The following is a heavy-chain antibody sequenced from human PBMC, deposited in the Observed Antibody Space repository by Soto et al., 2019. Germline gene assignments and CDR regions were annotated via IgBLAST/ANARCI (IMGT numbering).Heavy chain of an antibody. J-gene: IGHJ4*02. CDR2: IYYSGST. Sequence: NPSETLSLTCTVSGGSISSYYWSWIRQPPGKGLEWIGNIYYSGSTNYNPSLKSRVTISVDTSKNQFSLKLSSVSSVFTLYLQMNSLKTEDTAVYYCTTLGLHDYWGQGALVTVSS. V-gene: IGHV4-59*01. CDR3: NSLKTEDTAVYYCTTLGLHDY. D-gene: IGHD3-10*01. CDR1: GGSISSYY.